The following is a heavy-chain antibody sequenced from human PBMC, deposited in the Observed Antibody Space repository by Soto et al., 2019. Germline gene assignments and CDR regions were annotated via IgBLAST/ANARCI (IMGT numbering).Heavy chain of an antibody. Sequence: SETLSLTCTVSGASISGFYWSWIRKSAGKGLEWIGRIYATGTTDYNPSLKSRVMMSVDTSKKQFSLKLRSVTAADTAVYYCVRDGTKTLRDWFDPWGQVISVTVYS. J-gene: IGHJ5*02. D-gene: IGHD1-1*01. CDR2: IYATGTT. CDR3: VRDGTKTLRDWFDP. V-gene: IGHV4-4*07. CDR1: GASISGFY.